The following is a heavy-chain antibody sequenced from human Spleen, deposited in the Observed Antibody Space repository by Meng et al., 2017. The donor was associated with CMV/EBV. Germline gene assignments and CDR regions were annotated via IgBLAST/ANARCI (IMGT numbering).Heavy chain of an antibody. V-gene: IGHV3-7*01. CDR1: GFTFSTYW. D-gene: IGHD5-24*01. Sequence: GESLKISCEASGFTFSTYWMSWVRQAPGKGLEWVANIKKDGSATFYLDSVKGRLTVSRDKGKNSMYLEMNCLGVEDTAVYHCAIDGRDSEYAMFDSWGQGTLVTVSS. J-gene: IGHJ4*02. CDR3: AIDGRDSEYAMFDS. CDR2: IKKDGSAT.